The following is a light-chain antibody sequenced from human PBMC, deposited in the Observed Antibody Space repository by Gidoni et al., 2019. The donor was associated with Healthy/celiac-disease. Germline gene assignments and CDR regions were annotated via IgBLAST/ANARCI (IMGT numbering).Light chain of an antibody. CDR2: WAS. CDR1: QSVLYSSNNKNY. Sequence: DIVSTQSLASLAVSLGERATINCKSSQSVLYSSNNKNYLAWYQQKPGQPPKLLIYWASTRESGVPDRFSGSGSGTDFTLTISSLQAEDVAVYYCQQYYSTPQTFGGGTKVEIK. J-gene: IGKJ4*01. CDR3: QQYYSTPQT. V-gene: IGKV4-1*01.